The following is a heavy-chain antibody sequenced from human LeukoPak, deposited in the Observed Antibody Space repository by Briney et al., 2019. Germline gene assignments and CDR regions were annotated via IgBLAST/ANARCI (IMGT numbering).Heavy chain of an antibody. Sequence: RSGRSPRLSCAASGFTFSSYAMHWVRQAPGKGLEWVAVISYDGSNKYYADSVKGRFTISRDNSKNTLYLQMNSLRAEDTAVYYCAREDSSSFDYWGQGTLVTVSS. V-gene: IGHV3-30-3*01. D-gene: IGHD6-6*01. CDR3: AREDSSSFDY. CDR2: ISYDGSNK. J-gene: IGHJ4*02. CDR1: GFTFSSYA.